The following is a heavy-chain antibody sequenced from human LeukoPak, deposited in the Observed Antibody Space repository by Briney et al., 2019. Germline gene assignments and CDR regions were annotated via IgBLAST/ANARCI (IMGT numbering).Heavy chain of an antibody. CDR2: ISWNSGSI. D-gene: IGHD1-1*01. CDR1: GFTFDDYA. CDR3: AKGGTGNWFDP. V-gene: IGHV3-9*01. Sequence: GGSLRLSCAASGFTFDDYAMHWVRQAPGKGLEWVSGISWNSGSIGYADSVKGRFTISRDNAKNSLYLQMNSLRAEDTALYYCAKGGTGNWFDPWGQGTLVTVSS. J-gene: IGHJ5*02.